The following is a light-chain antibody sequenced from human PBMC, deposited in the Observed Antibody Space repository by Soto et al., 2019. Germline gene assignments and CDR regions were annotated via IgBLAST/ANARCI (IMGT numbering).Light chain of an antibody. J-gene: IGLJ1*01. CDR1: SSVVGPYNY. Sequence: QSALTQPASMSGSPGQSITISCAGTSSVVGPYNYVSWYQQHPGKAPKLMIYDVSNRPSGVSDRFSGSKSGNTASLTISGLQAEDEADYYCCPYSRITTYVFGTGTKVTVL. CDR3: CPYSRITTYV. CDR2: DVS. V-gene: IGLV2-14*03.